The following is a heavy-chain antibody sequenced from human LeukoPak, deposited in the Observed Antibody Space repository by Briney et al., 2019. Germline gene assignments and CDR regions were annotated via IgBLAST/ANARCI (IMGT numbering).Heavy chain of an antibody. CDR1: GYSISSGYY. CDR3: ARHYGSGTYPYYYYYMDV. V-gene: IGHV4-38-2*02. D-gene: IGHD3-10*01. Sequence: SETLSLTCTVSGYSISSGYYWGWIRQPPGKGLEWIGSIYHSGSTYYNPSLKSRVTISVDTSKNQFSLKLSPVTAADTAVYYCARHYGSGTYPYYYYYMDVWGKGTTVTISS. J-gene: IGHJ6*03. CDR2: IYHSGST.